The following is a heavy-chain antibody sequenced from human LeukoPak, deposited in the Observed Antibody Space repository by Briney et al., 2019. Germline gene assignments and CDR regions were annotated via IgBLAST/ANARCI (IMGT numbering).Heavy chain of an antibody. CDR3: ARVGSQSGRQYNWFDT. V-gene: IGHV4-4*07. CDR1: GGSISSYY. J-gene: IGHJ5*02. CDR2: IYTSGST. D-gene: IGHD2-15*01. Sequence: SETLSLTCTVSGGSISSYYWSWIRQPAGKGLEWIGRIYTSGSTNYNPSLKSRVTMSVDTSKNQFSLKLSSVTAADTAVYYCARVGSQSGRQYNWFDTWGQGTLVTVSS.